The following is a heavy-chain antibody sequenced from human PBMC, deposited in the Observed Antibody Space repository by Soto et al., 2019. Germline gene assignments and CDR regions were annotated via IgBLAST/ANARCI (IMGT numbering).Heavy chain of an antibody. CDR2: IYYSGST. CDR1: GGSISSSSYY. D-gene: IGHD2-15*01. CDR3: ARSDCSGGSCPFDY. J-gene: IGHJ4*02. V-gene: IGHV4-39*01. Sequence: QLQLQESGPGLVKPSETLSLTCTVSGGSISSSSYYWGWIRQPPGKGLEWIGSIYYSGSTYYNPSLKSRFTISVDTSKNQFSLKLSSVTAADTAVYYCARSDCSGGSCPFDYWGQGTLVTVSS.